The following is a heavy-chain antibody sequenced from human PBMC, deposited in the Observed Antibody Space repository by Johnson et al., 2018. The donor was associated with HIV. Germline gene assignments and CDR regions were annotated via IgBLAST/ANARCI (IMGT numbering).Heavy chain of an antibody. Sequence: VQLVESGGGVVQPGRSLRLSCAASGFTFDDYGMNWVRQAPGKGLEWVSGINWNGGSTGYVDSVKGRFTISRDNSKNTLYPQMNSLRAEDTAVYYCAKEYYNFWSGPDAFDIWGQGIMVTVSS. CDR1: GFTFDDYG. CDR2: INWNGGST. CDR3: AKEYYNFWSGPDAFDI. D-gene: IGHD3-3*01. V-gene: IGHV3-20*04. J-gene: IGHJ3*02.